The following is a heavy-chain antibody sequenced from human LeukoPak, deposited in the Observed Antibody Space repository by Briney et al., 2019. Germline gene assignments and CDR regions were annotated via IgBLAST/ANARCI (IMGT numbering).Heavy chain of an antibody. CDR2: ISSSSSYI. CDR3: ARSGLSRFGF. Sequence: PGGSLRLSCAASGFTVSSNEMSWVRQAPGKGLEWVSSISSSSSYIYYADSVKGRFTISRDNSRNTLYLQMNSLRAEDTAVYYCARSGLSRFGFWGQGTLVTVSS. J-gene: IGHJ4*02. D-gene: IGHD2/OR15-2a*01. CDR1: GFTVSSNE. V-gene: IGHV3-21*04.